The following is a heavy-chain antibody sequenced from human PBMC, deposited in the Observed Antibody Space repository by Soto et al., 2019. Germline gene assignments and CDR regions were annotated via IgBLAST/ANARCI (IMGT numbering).Heavy chain of an antibody. J-gene: IGHJ5*02. Sequence: GGSLRLSCAASGFTFSSYSMNWVRQAPGKGLEWVSSISSSSSYIYYADSVKGRFTISRDNAKNSLYLQMNSLRAEDTAVYYCARDFWGAYNWFDPWGQGTLVTVSS. CDR3: ARDFWGAYNWFDP. V-gene: IGHV3-21*01. CDR1: GFTFSSYS. D-gene: IGHD3-16*01. CDR2: ISSSSSYI.